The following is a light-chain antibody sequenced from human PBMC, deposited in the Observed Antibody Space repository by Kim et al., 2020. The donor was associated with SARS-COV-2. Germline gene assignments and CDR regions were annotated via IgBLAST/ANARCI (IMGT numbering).Light chain of an antibody. CDR3: QQSGSSPWT. CDR2: GAS. J-gene: IGKJ1*01. V-gene: IGKV3-20*01. CDR1: PVVSSAA. Sequence: FPGQAHAPPCSAGPVVSSAAFSRYQQKTGQTPRLLIYGASTWAPDTPNRFRVSESGTDFTLTLTRLGPEDFAVYYCQQSGSSPWTFGEGTKVDIK.